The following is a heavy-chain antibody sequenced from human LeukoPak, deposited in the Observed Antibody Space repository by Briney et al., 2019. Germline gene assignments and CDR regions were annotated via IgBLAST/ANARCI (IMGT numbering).Heavy chain of an antibody. Sequence: GGSLRLSCAASGFTFSTHGMHWVRQAPGKGLEWVAILWYDGSNKYYADSVKGRFTISRDNSKNTLYLQMNSLRAEDTAVYYCARDCSGGSCLDYWGQGTLVTVSS. CDR1: GFTFSTHG. D-gene: IGHD2-15*01. J-gene: IGHJ4*02. V-gene: IGHV3-33*01. CDR2: LWYDGSNK. CDR3: ARDCSGGSCLDY.